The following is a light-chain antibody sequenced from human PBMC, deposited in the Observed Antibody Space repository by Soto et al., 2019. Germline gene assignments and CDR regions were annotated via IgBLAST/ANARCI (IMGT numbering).Light chain of an antibody. CDR1: QNIYTW. V-gene: IGKV1-5*01. Sequence: DIQMTQSPSSLSASVGDRVTITCRASQNIYTWLAWYQHKPGKAPKLLIYDASRMESGVPSRFSGSGSGTEFILTISSLQPDDFATYYCQQYNSYEGIIFGPGTKVDIK. CDR3: QQYNSYEGII. CDR2: DAS. J-gene: IGKJ3*01.